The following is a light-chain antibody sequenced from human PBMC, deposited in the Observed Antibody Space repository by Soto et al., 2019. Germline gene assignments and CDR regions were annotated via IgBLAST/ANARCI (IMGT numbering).Light chain of an antibody. CDR3: QQYDDSPLYS. Sequence: VLTQSPGTLSLSPGDRATLSCRASQTIDRRYLGWYQQIRGQAPRLLIYATSRRATGVPERFSGSVSGRDFILTISRLEPEDFAVYYCQQYDDSPLYSFGQGTRLEIE. CDR1: QTIDRRY. J-gene: IGKJ2*01. V-gene: IGKV3-20*01. CDR2: ATS.